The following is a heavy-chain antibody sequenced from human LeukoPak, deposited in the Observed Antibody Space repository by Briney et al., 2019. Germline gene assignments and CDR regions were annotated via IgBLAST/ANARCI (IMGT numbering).Heavy chain of an antibody. Sequence: PSETLSLTCAVYGGSFSGYYWSWIRQPPGKGLEWIGEINHSASTNYNPSLKSRVTISVDTSKNQFSLKLSSVTAADTAVYYCARGLAYYYDSSGYYYHIYYYYYMDVWGKGTTVTVSS. CDR1: GGSFSGYY. J-gene: IGHJ6*03. CDR2: INHSAST. CDR3: ARGLAYYYDSSGYYYHIYYYYYMDV. D-gene: IGHD3-22*01. V-gene: IGHV4-34*01.